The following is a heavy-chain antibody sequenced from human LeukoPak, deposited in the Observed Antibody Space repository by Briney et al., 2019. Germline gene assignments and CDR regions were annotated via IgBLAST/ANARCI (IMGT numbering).Heavy chain of an antibody. CDR3: ARGIAAAGNAFDI. CDR1: GYSISSGYY. J-gene: IGHJ3*02. V-gene: IGHV4-38-2*02. CDR2: IYHSGST. D-gene: IGHD6-13*01. Sequence: SETLSLTCTVSGYSISSGYYWGWIRQPPGKGLEWIGSIYHSGSTYYNPSLKSRVTISVDTSKNQFSLKLSSVTAADTAVYYCARGIAAAGNAFDIWGQGTMVTVSS.